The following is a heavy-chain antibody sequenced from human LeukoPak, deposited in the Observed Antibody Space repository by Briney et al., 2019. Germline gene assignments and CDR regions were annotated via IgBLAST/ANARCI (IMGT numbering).Heavy chain of an antibody. CDR3: AKSTYYNDSSGYHEPGAFDY. J-gene: IGHJ4*02. V-gene: IGHV3-30*18. CDR1: GFTFSSYG. CDR2: ISYDGSNK. Sequence: GGSLRLSCAASGFTFSSYGMHWVRQAPGKGLEWVAVISYDGSNKYYADSVKGRFTISRDNSKNTLYLQMNSLRAEDTAVYYCAKSTYYNDSSGYHEPGAFDYWGQGTLVTVSS. D-gene: IGHD3-22*01.